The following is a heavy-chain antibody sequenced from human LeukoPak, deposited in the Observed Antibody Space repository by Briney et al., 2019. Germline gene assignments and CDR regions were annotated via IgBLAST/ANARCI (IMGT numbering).Heavy chain of an antibody. CDR1: GFTFSSYA. V-gene: IGHV3-66*01. D-gene: IGHD3-9*01. Sequence: GGSLRLSCAASGFTFSSYAMSWVRQAPGKGLEWVSLIYSGGTTYYADSVKGRFTISRDHSKNTLYLQMNSLRAEDTAVYYCARAPPYDTLTGYFDYWGQGTLVTVSS. CDR2: IYSGGTT. J-gene: IGHJ4*02. CDR3: ARAPPYDTLTGYFDY.